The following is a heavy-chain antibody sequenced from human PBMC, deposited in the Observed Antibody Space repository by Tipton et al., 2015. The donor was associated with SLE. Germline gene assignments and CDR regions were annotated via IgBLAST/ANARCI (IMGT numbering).Heavy chain of an antibody. CDR1: GGSFSGDY. CDR2: INHSGST. V-gene: IGHV4-34*01. J-gene: IGHJ4*02. CDR3: ARGIAAAGVIFDY. Sequence: LRLSCAVYGGSFSGDYWTWIRQPPGKGLEWIGEINHSGSTNYNPSLKSRVTISVDTSKNQFSLKLSSVTAADTAVYYCARGIAAAGVIFDYWGQGTLVTVSS. D-gene: IGHD6-13*01.